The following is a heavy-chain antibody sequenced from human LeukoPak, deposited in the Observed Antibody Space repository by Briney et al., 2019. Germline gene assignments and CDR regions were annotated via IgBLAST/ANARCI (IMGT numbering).Heavy chain of an antibody. V-gene: IGHV4-59*01. Sequence: SETLPLTCTVSGGSLSRYYLSWIRQPPGKGLAGVGYIYYSGSTNYNPSLKSRVTISVDTSKNQFSLKLSSVTAANTAVYCCARVKTYSSGWYPDNWGQGTLVTVSS. D-gene: IGHD6-19*01. CDR1: GGSLSRYY. CDR2: IYYSGST. CDR3: ARVKTYSSGWYPDN. J-gene: IGHJ4*02.